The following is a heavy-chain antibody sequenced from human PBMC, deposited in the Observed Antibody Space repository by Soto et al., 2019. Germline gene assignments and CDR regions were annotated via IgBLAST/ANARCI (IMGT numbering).Heavy chain of an antibody. D-gene: IGHD2-21*01. CDR2: ISGSGGVT. CDR1: GFTFSSYS. CDR3: AKVTDCGVSRRADGIDS. J-gene: IGHJ3*02. Sequence: PGGSLRLSCAASGFTFSSYSMNWVRQAPGKGLEWVSIISGSGGVTSYADSVKGRFTISRDNSKNSLFLQMKSLRDEDTAVYYCAKVTDCGVSRRADGIDSWGHGTLVTV. V-gene: IGHV3-23*01.